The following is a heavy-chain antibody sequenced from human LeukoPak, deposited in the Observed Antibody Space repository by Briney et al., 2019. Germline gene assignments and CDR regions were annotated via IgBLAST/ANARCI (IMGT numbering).Heavy chain of an antibody. CDR2: INHSGST. CDR3: ARQNDIHGFDY. V-gene: IGHV4-34*01. CDR1: GGSFSGYY. D-gene: IGHD2-8*01. J-gene: IGHJ4*02. Sequence: SETLSLTCAVYGGSFSGYYWSWIRQPPGKGLEWIGEINHSGSTNYNPSLKSRVTISVDTSKNQFTLKLSSVTAADTAVYYCARQNDIHGFDYWGQGTLVTVSS.